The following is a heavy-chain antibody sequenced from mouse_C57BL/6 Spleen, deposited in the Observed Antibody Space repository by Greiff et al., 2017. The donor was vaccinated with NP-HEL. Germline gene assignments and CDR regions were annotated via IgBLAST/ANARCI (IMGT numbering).Heavy chain of an antibody. CDR1: GYTFTSYG. CDR2: IYPRSGNT. J-gene: IGHJ2*01. V-gene: IGHV1-81*01. Sequence: VKLMESGAELARPGASVKLSCKASGYTFTSYGISWVKQRTGQGLEWIGEIYPRSGNTYYNEKFKGKATLTADKSSSTAYMELRSLTSEDSAVYFCARGEAITSVAPFDYWGQGTTLTVSS. D-gene: IGHD1-1*01. CDR3: ARGEAITSVAPFDY.